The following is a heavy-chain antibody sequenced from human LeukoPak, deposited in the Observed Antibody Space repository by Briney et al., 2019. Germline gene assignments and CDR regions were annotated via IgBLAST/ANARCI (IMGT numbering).Heavy chain of an antibody. D-gene: IGHD3-3*01. CDR2: ISGSGGST. J-gene: IGHJ4*02. V-gene: IGHV3-23*01. Sequence: PGGSLRLSCAASGFTFTTYAMSWVRQAPGKGLEWVSAISGSGGSTYYADSVKGRFTISRDNSKNTLYLQMNSLRAEDTALYYCARVVYDFWSAYDYWGQGTLVTVSS. CDR3: ARVVYDFWSAYDY. CDR1: GFTFTTYA.